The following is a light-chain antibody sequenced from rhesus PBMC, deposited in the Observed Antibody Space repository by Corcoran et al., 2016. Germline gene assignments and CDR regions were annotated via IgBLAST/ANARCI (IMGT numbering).Light chain of an antibody. CDR1: QSVSSY. J-gene: IGKJ3*01. CDR3: YQHSSGYFT. CDR2: GAS. V-gene: IGKV3-10*01. Sequence: QVILTQSPATLSLSPGERATLSCRASQSVSSYLAWYQQKPGQAPRLLIYGASSRATGIPDRFSGSGSGTAFPLTISSLEPEDVGVYHCYQHSSGYFTFGPGTKLDIK.